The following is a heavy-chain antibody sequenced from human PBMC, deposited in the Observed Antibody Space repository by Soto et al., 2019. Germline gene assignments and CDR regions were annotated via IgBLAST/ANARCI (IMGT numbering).Heavy chain of an antibody. J-gene: IGHJ4*02. CDR2: IIYDGSTK. D-gene: IGHD3-10*01. V-gene: IGHV3-30*18. CDR1: GFTFCSYG. CDR3: AKDRMGAGVRGYFDY. Sequence: ESGGGVVQPGRSLRLSCAASGFTFCSYGMHWVRQAPGKGLEWVAVIIYDGSTKYYADSVKGRFTISRDNSKSTLYLQMNSLRAEDTAVYYCAKDRMGAGVRGYFDYWGQGTLVTVSS.